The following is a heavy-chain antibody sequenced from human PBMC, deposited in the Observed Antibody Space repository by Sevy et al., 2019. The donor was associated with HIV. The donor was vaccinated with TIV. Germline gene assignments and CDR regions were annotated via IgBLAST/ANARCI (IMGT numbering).Heavy chain of an antibody. V-gene: IGHV3-23*01. CDR2: ISGFGSRT. Sequence: GGSLRLSCAASGFSFSDYAMNWVRQAPGKGLEWVAGISGFGSRTYYTDSVKGRVTISRDNSKNTLYLQLNTLRVEDTAVYFCAKEGGGHYDEAEIGYYYYYNYMDVWGKGTTVTVSS. CDR1: GFSFSDYA. J-gene: IGHJ6*03. CDR3: AKEGGGHYDEAEIGYYYYYNYMDV. D-gene: IGHD3-16*01.